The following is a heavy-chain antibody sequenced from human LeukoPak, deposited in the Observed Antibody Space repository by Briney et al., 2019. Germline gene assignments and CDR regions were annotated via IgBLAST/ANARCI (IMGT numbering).Heavy chain of an antibody. Sequence: ASVKVSCKASGYTFTNYGISWVRQAPGQGLEWMGWISTNSDIRTYAQTLQGRFTMTTDTATTTAYMELNNLTFHDTAVYYCAGDWDAMNNCFDPWGQGTPVTVSS. V-gene: IGHV1-18*01. J-gene: IGHJ5*02. CDR3: AGDWDAMNNCFDP. D-gene: IGHD1-26*01. CDR1: GYTFTNYG. CDR2: ISTNSDIR.